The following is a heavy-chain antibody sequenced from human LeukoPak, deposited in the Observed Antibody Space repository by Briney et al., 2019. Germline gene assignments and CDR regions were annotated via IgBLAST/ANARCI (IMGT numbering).Heavy chain of an antibody. CDR1: GGSISSYY. Sequence: SETLSLTCTVSGGSISSYYWSWIRQPPGKGLEWIGYIYYSGSTDSNPSLKSRVTISVDTSKNQFSLKLRSVTAADTAVYYCARRPRNDILTGTPFDYWGQGILDTVSS. CDR3: ARRPRNDILTGTPFDY. D-gene: IGHD3-9*01. J-gene: IGHJ4*02. CDR2: IYYSGST. V-gene: IGHV4-59*01.